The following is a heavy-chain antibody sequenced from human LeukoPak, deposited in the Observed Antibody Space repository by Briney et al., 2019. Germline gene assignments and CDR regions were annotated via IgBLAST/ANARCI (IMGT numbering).Heavy chain of an antibody. CDR3: ARRRYTSGYLDY. V-gene: IGHV4-59*01. CDR1: GGSISSYY. J-gene: IGHJ4*02. D-gene: IGHD3-22*01. CDR2: IYYSGST. Sequence: KPSETLSLTCTVSGGSISSYYWSWIRQPPGKGLEWIGYIYYSGSTNYNPSLKSRVTISVDTSKNQFSLKLSSVTAADTAVYYCARRRYTSGYLDYWGQGTLVTVSS.